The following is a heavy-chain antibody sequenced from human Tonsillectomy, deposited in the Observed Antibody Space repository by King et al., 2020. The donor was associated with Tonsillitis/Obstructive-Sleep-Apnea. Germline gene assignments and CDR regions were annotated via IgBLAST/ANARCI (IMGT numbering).Heavy chain of an antibody. Sequence: VQLVESGGGLDQPGGSLRLSCSVSGFSFSTYAMHWVRQAPGKGLEYVSAISGGGGGSTYYPDSVKCRFTISSDDAKNTLYLQMNSLEIEDTAVYYCVNDRGQVVRDFDYWGQGTLVTVSS. V-gene: IGHV3-64D*06. J-gene: IGHJ4*02. CDR2: ISGGGGGST. CDR1: GFSFSTYA. D-gene: IGHD6-6*01. CDR3: VNDRGQVVRDFDY.